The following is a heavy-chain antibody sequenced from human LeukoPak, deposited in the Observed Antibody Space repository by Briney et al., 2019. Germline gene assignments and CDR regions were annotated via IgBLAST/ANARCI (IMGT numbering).Heavy chain of an antibody. V-gene: IGHV4-34*01. CDR2: INHSGST. CDR1: GGSFSGYY. Sequence: SETLSLTCAVYGGSFSGYYWSWIRQPPGKGLEWIGEINHSGSTNYNPSLKSRVTISVDTSKNQFSLKLSSVTAADTAVYYCARVSLVRPLSKGGSYHYYYYYYGMDVWGQGTTVTVSS. D-gene: IGHD1-26*01. J-gene: IGHJ6*02. CDR3: ARVSLVRPLSKGGSYHYYYYYYGMDV.